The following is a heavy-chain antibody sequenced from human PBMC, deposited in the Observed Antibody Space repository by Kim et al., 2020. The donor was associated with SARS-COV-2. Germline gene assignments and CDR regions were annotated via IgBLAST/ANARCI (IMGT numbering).Heavy chain of an antibody. V-gene: IGHV1-3*01. D-gene: IGHD2-15*01. CDR3: LGGYYFDY. J-gene: IGHJ4*02. CDR2: IDCGDGYT. Sequence: ASVKVSCKTSGYTFTRDSIHWVRQAPGQGLEWMGAIDCGDGYTKYSEKFQGRVTFTRDTSANTAYMELSGLRSEDSAVFYCLGGYYFDYWGQGTPVTVSS. CDR1: GYTFTRDS.